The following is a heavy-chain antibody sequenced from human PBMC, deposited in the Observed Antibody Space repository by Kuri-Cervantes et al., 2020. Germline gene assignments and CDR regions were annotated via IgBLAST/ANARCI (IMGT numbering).Heavy chain of an antibody. Sequence: ASVKVSCKASGYTFTGYYMHWVRQAPGQGLEWMGWINPNSGGTNYAQKFQGWVTMTRDTSISTAYMELSRLRSDDTAVYYCARGPGFGVVIMPTHYMDVWDKGTTVTVSS. CDR1: GYTFTGYY. J-gene: IGHJ6*03. CDR3: ARGPGFGVVIMPTHYMDV. CDR2: INPNSGGT. V-gene: IGHV1-2*04. D-gene: IGHD3-3*01.